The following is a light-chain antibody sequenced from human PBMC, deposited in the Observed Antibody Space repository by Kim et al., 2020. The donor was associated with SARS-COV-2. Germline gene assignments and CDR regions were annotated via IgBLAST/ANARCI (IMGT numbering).Light chain of an antibody. J-gene: IGLJ1*01. V-gene: IGLV2-14*03. CDR1: SSNVGCYNY. Sequence: GQSIPITCTGTSSNVGCYNYVSWYQQHPGNAPKLIIYDVNTRPSGVSNRFSGSKSGTTASLTISGLQAEDEGDYYCGSYTTSSTYVFGTGTKVTVL. CDR3: GSYTTSSTYV. CDR2: DVN.